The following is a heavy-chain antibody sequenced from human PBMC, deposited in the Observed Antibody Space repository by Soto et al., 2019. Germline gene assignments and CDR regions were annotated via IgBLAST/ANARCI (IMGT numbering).Heavy chain of an antibody. V-gene: IGHV3-30-3*01. J-gene: IGHJ4*02. Sequence: QVQLVESGGGVVQPGRSLRLSCAASGFTFSSYAMHWVRQAPGKGLEWVAVISYDGSNKYYADSVKGRFTISRDNSKNTLYLQMTSLRAEDTAVYYCARDTGDFDWLPDYWGQGTLVTVSS. CDR3: ARDTGDFDWLPDY. CDR2: ISYDGSNK. D-gene: IGHD3-9*01. CDR1: GFTFSSYA.